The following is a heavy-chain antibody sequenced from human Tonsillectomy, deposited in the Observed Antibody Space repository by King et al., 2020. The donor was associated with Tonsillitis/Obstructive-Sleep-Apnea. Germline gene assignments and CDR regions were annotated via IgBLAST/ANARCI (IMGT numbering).Heavy chain of an antibody. Sequence: VQLVESGGGVVQPGRSLRLSCAASGFTFSSYAMHLVRQAPGKGLEWVAVISYDGSNKYYADSVKGRFTIARDNSKNTLYLQMNSLRAEDTAVYYCARDSTPSVYRHFDYWGQGTLVTVSS. CDR2: ISYDGSNK. CDR3: ARDSTPSVYRHFDY. CDR1: GFTFSSYA. J-gene: IGHJ4*02. V-gene: IGHV3-30*01.